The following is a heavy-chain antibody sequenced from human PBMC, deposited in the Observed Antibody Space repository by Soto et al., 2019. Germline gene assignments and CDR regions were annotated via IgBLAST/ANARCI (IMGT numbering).Heavy chain of an antibody. J-gene: IGHJ6*01. D-gene: IGHD6-13*01. V-gene: IGHV5-10-1*01. CDR2: MVPSDSNT. Sequence: KISRKGSGYSFIRYWIRRVLQMQEKGLEWVGRMVPSDSNTYYNPSLQSHVTISADESISTSYLQYSSLKASNTALYYWARPSRAAAGTPSYGMDVWGQGTTVTVSS. CDR1: GYSFIRYW. CDR3: ARPSRAAAGTPSYGMDV.